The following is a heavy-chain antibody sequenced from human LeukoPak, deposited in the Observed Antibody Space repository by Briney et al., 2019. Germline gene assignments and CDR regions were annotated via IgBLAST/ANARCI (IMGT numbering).Heavy chain of an antibody. CDR2: IRHDGSAR. D-gene: IGHD6-19*01. Sequence: PGGSLRLSCVASGFTFNNYWMTWARQAPGKGLEWVANIRHDGSARYYGDSVKGRFTISRDDAKNSLFLQMNSLRADDTALYCCARDNSGFDYWGQGTLVTVSS. CDR3: ARDNSGFDY. J-gene: IGHJ4*02. V-gene: IGHV3-7*01. CDR1: GFTFNNYW.